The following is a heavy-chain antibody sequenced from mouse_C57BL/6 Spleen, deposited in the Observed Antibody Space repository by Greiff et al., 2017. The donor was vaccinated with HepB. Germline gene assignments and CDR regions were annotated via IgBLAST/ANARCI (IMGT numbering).Heavy chain of an antibody. D-gene: IGHD1-1*02. Sequence: VKLMESGPGLVQPSQSLSITCTVSGFSLTSYGVHWVRQSPGKGLEWLGVIWSGGSTDYNAAFISRLSISKDNSKSQVFFKMNSLQADDTAIYSCARRLFYYAMDYWGQGTSVTVSS. J-gene: IGHJ4*01. CDR1: GFSLTSYG. CDR3: ARRLFYYAMDY. CDR2: IWSGGST. V-gene: IGHV2-2*01.